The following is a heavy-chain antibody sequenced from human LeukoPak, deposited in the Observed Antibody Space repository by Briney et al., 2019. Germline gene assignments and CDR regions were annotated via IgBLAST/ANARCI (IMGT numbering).Heavy chain of an antibody. CDR2: IWYDRSNK. D-gene: IGHD6-13*01. V-gene: IGHV3-33*01. CDR1: GFTFSSYG. Sequence: GRSLRLSCAASGFTFSSYGMHWVRQAPGKGLEWVAVIWYDRSNKYYADSVKGRFTISRDNSKNTLYLQMNSLRAEDTAVYYCARDRAAAAVLFLDYWGQGTLVTVSS. J-gene: IGHJ4*02. CDR3: ARDRAAAAVLFLDY.